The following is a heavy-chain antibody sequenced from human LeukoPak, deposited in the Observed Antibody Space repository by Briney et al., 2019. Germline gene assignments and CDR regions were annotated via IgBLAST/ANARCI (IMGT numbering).Heavy chain of an antibody. D-gene: IGHD3-10*01. V-gene: IGHV3-11*01. CDR3: AREGHTYGSDY. J-gene: IGHJ4*02. CDR1: GFTFSDYY. CDR2: ISQSGTTI. Sequence: GSLRLSCTTSGFTFSDYYMSWIRQAPGKGLEWLSYISQSGTTIYYADSVKGRFAFSRDNGKNSLYLQMNSLRADDTGIYYCAREGHTYGSDYWGQGTLVTVSS.